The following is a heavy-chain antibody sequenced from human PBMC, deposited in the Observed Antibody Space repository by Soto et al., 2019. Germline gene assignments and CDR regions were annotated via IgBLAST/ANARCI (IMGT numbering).Heavy chain of an antibody. CDR3: ATAAQWLVQRDY. CDR2: ISGSGGST. D-gene: IGHD6-19*01. Sequence: EVQLLESGGGLVQPGGSLRLSCAASGFTFSSYAMSWVRQAPGKGLEWVSAISGSGGSTYYADSVKGRFTISRDNSKNPLYLQMNSLRAEDTAVYYCATAAQWLVQRDYWGQGTLVTVSS. J-gene: IGHJ4*02. CDR1: GFTFSSYA. V-gene: IGHV3-23*01.